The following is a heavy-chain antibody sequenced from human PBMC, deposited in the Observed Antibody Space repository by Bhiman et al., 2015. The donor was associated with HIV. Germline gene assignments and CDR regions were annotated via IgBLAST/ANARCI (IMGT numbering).Heavy chain of an antibody. Sequence: EVQLVESGGGLVKPGGSLRLSCAASGFSISSYTMNWVRQAPGKGLEWVSSISSSSYIYYAASVKGRFTISRDNAKNSLYLQMNSLRAEDTAVYYCARDQAREVNGMDVWGRGTTVTVSS. V-gene: IGHV3-21*03. CDR3: ARDQAREVNGMDV. D-gene: IGHD3-10*01. CDR2: ISSSSYI. CDR1: GFSISSYT. J-gene: IGHJ6*02.